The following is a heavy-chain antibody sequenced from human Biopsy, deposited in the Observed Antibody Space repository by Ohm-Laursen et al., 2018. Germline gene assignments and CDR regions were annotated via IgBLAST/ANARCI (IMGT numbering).Heavy chain of an antibody. D-gene: IGHD5/OR15-5a*01. CDR1: GFTFRDHG. V-gene: IGHV3-30*18. J-gene: IGHJ6*02. CDR2: ISYDQITK. Sequence: SLRLSCTASGFTFRDHGMLWVRQAPGKGLEWVAVISYDQITKHYADSVRGRFTISRDNSKNTLYLQVNSLRAEDTAVYYCAKDLSVYYYYGIDVWGQGTTVTVSS. CDR3: AKDLSVYYYYGIDV.